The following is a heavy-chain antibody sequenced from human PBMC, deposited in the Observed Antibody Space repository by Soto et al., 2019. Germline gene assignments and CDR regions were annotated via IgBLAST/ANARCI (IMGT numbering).Heavy chain of an antibody. CDR3: ARVPHDYVWGSYPSEYFDY. CDR2: IYYSGST. J-gene: IGHJ4*02. Sequence: QVQLQESGPGLVKPSQTLSLTCTVSGGSISSGGYYWSWIRQHPGKGLEWIGYIYYSGSTYYNPSLKSRVTISVDTSKNQFSLKLSSVTAADTAVYYCARVPHDYVWGSYPSEYFDYWGQGTLVTVSS. V-gene: IGHV4-31*03. CDR1: GGSISSGGYY. D-gene: IGHD3-16*02.